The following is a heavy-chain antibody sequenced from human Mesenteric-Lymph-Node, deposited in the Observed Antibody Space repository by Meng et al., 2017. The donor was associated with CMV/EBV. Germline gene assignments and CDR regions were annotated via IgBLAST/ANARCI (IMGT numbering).Heavy chain of an antibody. Sequence: GESLKISCIVSGFDVSGNHINWVRQAPGKGLEWVSTMYGDGYTNSADSVKGRFAISRDTSNNRVFLQMNSLRAEDTAIYYCHGSGGYSYWGQGALVTVSS. J-gene: IGHJ4*02. CDR2: MYGDGYT. CDR1: GFDVSGNH. V-gene: IGHV3-53*01. CDR3: HGSGGYSY. D-gene: IGHD1-26*01.